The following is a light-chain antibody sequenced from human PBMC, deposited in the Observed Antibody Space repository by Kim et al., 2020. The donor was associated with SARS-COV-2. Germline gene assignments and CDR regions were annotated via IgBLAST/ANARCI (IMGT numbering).Light chain of an antibody. CDR2: GAS. J-gene: IGKJ1*01. CDR3: QQYNNWLGT. Sequence: EIVMTQSPATLSVSPGERATLSCRASQSVSSNLAWYQQKPGQAPRLLIYGASTRATGIPARFSGSVSGTEFTLTISSLQSEDFAVYYCQQYNNWLGTFGQGTKVDIK. CDR1: QSVSSN. V-gene: IGKV3-15*01.